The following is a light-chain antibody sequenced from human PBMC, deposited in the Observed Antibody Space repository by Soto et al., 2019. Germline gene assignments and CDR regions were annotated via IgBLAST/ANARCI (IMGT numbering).Light chain of an antibody. Sequence: QLVLTQSPSASASLGASVKLTCTLSSGHSSYAIAWHQQQPEKGPRYLMKLNSDGSHSKGDGIPDRFSGSSSGAERYLTSASLQSGDEADYYCQTWGTGIVVFGGGTKLTVL. CDR1: SGHSSYA. CDR2: LNSDGSH. CDR3: QTWGTGIVV. J-gene: IGLJ2*01. V-gene: IGLV4-69*01.